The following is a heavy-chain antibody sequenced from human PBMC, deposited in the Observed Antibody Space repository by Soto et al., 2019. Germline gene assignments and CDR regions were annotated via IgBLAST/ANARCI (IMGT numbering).Heavy chain of an antibody. CDR1: GYTFTSYG. Sequence: VSVKVSCKASGYTFTSYGISWVRQAPGQGLEWMGWMSTYNGNTNYAQKLQGRVTMTTDTSTSTAYMELRSLRSDDTAVYYCARDQDIAVAGNDAFDIWGQGTMVTVSS. D-gene: IGHD6-19*01. V-gene: IGHV1-18*01. CDR3: ARDQDIAVAGNDAFDI. J-gene: IGHJ3*02. CDR2: MSTYNGNT.